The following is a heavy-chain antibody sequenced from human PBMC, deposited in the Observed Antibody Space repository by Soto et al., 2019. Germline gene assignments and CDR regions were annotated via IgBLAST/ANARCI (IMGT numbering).Heavy chain of an antibody. J-gene: IGHJ6*02. CDR3: AKTGYSYGFYYGMDV. D-gene: IGHD5-18*01. V-gene: IGHV3-23*01. CDR1: GFTFSSYA. Sequence: PXGSLRLSCAASGFTFSSYAMSWVRQAPRKGLEWVSAISGSGGSTYYADSVKGRFTISRDNSKNTLYLQMNSLRAEDTAVYYCAKTGYSYGFYYGMDVWGQGTTVTVSS. CDR2: ISGSGGST.